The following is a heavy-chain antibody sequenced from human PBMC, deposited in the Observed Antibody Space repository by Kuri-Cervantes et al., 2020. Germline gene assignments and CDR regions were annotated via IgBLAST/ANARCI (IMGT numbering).Heavy chain of an antibody. CDR1: GLTFSDYY. J-gene: IGHJ1*01. CDR3: ASGDNLRLYCSSTSCYGAEYFQH. CDR2: ISSSGSTI. Sequence: GGSLRLSCAASGLTFSDYYMSWIRQAPGKGLEWVSYISSSGSTIYYADSVKGRFTISRDNSKNTLYLQMNSLRAEDTAVYYCASGDNLRLYCSSTSCYGAEYFQHWGQGTLVTVSS. D-gene: IGHD2-2*01. V-gene: IGHV3-11*04.